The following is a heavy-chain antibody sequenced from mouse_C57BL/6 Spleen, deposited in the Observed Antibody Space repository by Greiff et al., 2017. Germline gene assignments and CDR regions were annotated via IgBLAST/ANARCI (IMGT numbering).Heavy chain of an antibody. D-gene: IGHD3-2*02. CDR2: INYDGSST. CDR1: GFTFSDYY. Sequence: DVQLVESEGGLVQPGSSMKLSCTASGFTFSDYYMAWVRQVPEKGLEWVANINYDGSSTYYLDSLKSRFIISRDNAKNILYLQMSSLKSEDTATYYCARQLRLQGYYFDYWGQGTTLTVSS. J-gene: IGHJ2*01. V-gene: IGHV5-16*01. CDR3: ARQLRLQGYYFDY.